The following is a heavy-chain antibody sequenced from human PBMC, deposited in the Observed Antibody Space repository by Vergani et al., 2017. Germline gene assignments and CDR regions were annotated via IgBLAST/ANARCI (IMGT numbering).Heavy chain of an antibody. CDR3: AKDTAYYYYYMDV. CDR1: GFTFDDYA. CDR2: ISWNSGSI. J-gene: IGHJ6*03. Sequence: VHLVESGGGVVQPGRSLRLSCAASGFTFDDYAMHWVRQAPGKGLEWVSGISWNSGSIGYADSVKGRFTISRDNAKNSLYLQMNSLRAEDTALYYCAKDTAYYYYYMDVWGKXP. V-gene: IGHV3-9*01.